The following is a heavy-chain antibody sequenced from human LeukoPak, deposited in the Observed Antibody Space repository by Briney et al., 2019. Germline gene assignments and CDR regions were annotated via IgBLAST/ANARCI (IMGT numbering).Heavy chain of an antibody. CDR1: GFTFSSYW. V-gene: IGHV3-7*01. D-gene: IGHD3-10*01. Sequence: GGSLRLSCAASGFTFSSYWMSWVRQAPGKGLEWVANVKQDGSEKYYVDSVKGRFTISRDNAKNSLYLQMNSLRAEDTAVYYCARLLPGSYYEYYFDYWGQGTLVTVSS. CDR2: VKQDGSEK. J-gene: IGHJ4*02. CDR3: ARLLPGSYYEYYFDY.